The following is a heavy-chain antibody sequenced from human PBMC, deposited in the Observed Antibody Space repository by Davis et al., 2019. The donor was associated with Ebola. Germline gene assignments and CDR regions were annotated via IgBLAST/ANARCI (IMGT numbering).Heavy chain of an antibody. CDR2: IYNSGST. V-gene: IGHV4-59*08. J-gene: IGHJ6*02. CDR3: ARAGSSGWYTTTMDV. D-gene: IGHD6-19*01. Sequence: SETLSLTCTVSGGSISSYYWSWIRQPPGKGLEWIGYIYNSGSTNYNPSLKSRVTISVDTSKNQFSLKLSSVTAADTAVYYCARAGSSGWYTTTMDVWGQGTTVTVSS. CDR1: GGSISSYY.